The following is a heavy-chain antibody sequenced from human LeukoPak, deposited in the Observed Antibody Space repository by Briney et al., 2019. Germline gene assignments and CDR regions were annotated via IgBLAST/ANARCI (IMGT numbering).Heavy chain of an antibody. D-gene: IGHD2-21*02. CDR3: ARAEPVVTAIDY. Sequence: GASVKVSCKASGYTFTAYYMHGVRQAPEQGLEGMGWINPNSGGTNYAQKFQGRVTMTRDTSISTAYMELSRLRSDDTAVYYCARAEPVVTAIDYWGQGTLVTVSS. J-gene: IGHJ4*02. V-gene: IGHV1-2*02. CDR1: GYTFTAYY. CDR2: INPNSGGT.